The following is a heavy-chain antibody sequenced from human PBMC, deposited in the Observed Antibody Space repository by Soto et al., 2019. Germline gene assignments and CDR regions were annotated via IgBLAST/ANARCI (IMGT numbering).Heavy chain of an antibody. D-gene: IGHD6-13*01. V-gene: IGHV4-61*08. CDR1: GSAISCGGYS. Sequence: PSETLSLTCAVSGSAISCGGYSWSWIRQPPGKGLEWIGYMYYSGSTKYNPSLKSRVTISVDTSKNQFSLKLSSVTAADTAVYYCARDLGHSSSWYFMQGFDPWGQGTLVTVSS. CDR3: ARDLGHSSSWYFMQGFDP. J-gene: IGHJ5*02. CDR2: MYYSGST.